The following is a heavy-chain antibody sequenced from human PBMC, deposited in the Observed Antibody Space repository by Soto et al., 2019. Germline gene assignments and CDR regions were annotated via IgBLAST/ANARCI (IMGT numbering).Heavy chain of an antibody. Sequence: EVQLLESGGGLVQPGGSLRLSCAASGFTFSSYAMSWVRQAPGKGLEGVSEISASGGCTYHADSVKGRFTISRDNSKNTLYLQMNSLSAEDTAVYYCAKDGRNDCNGVDYWGQGTLVTVSS. J-gene: IGHJ4*02. CDR3: AKDGRNDCNGVDY. V-gene: IGHV3-23*01. CDR1: GFTFSSYA. D-gene: IGHD1-1*01. CDR2: ISASGGCT.